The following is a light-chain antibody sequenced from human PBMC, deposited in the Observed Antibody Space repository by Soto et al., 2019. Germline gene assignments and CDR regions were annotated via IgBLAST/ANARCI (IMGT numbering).Light chain of an antibody. CDR2: EVS. Sequence: PELTQAAYVSGSPGQSITISCTGTSSDVGTYNLVSWYQQHPGKVPKLMIYEVSKRPSGVSNRFSGSKSGNTASLTISGLQTEDKANFFCCSYAGCSPFSYASGPVTKVTVL. J-gene: IGLJ1*01. CDR1: SSDVGTYNL. V-gene: IGLV2-23*02. CDR3: CSYAGCSPFSYA.